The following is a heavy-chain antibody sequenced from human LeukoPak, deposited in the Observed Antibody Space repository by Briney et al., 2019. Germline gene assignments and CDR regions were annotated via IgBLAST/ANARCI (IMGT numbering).Heavy chain of an antibody. CDR3: ARGELWFGELPKSLDY. Sequence: AASVKVSCKASGGTFSSYAISWVRQAPGQGLEWMGGIIPIFGTANYAQKFQGRVTITADESTSAAYMELSSLRSEDTAVYYCARGELWFGELPKSLDYWGQGTLVTVSS. CDR2: IIPIFGTA. J-gene: IGHJ4*02. CDR1: GGTFSSYA. D-gene: IGHD3-10*01. V-gene: IGHV1-69*13.